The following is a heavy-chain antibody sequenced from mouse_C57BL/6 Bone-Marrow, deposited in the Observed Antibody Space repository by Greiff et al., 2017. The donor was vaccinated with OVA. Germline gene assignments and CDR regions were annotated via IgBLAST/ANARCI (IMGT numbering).Heavy chain of an antibody. V-gene: IGHV2-5*01. D-gene: IGHD1-1*01. J-gene: IGHJ1*03. CDR3: AIIYYYGTWYFDV. CDR1: GFSLTSYG. Sequence: QVQLQQSGPGLVQPSQSLSITCTVSGFSLTSYGVHWVRQSPGKGLEWLGVIWRGGSTDYNAAFMSRLSITKDNSKSQVFFKMNSLQADDTAIYYCAIIYYYGTWYFDVWGTGTTVTVSS. CDR2: IWRGGST.